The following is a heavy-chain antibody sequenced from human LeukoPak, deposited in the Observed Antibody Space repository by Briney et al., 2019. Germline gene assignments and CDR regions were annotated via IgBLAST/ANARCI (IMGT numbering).Heavy chain of an antibody. Sequence: SETLSLTCTVSGGSISSYHWGWVRQPPGKGLEWIGSIYYSGNTYYNPSLKSRLTISVDSSMNQFSLKLSSVTAADTAVYYCASRQTYGDYENWYFDLWGRGTLVTVSS. D-gene: IGHD4-17*01. CDR2: IYYSGNT. V-gene: IGHV4-39*07. J-gene: IGHJ2*01. CDR1: GGSISSYH. CDR3: ASRQTYGDYENWYFDL.